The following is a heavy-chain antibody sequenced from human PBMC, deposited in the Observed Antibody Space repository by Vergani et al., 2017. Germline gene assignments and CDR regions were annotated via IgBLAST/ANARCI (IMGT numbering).Heavy chain of an antibody. V-gene: IGHV1-8*03. J-gene: IGHJ6*02. Sequence: QVQLVQSGAEVKKPGASVKVSCKASGYTFTSYDINWVRQATGQGLEWMLWLNPNSGNTGYAQKFQGRVTLTRNTSINTAYMELSSLRSEDTAVYYCARGRGGPAYYYGMDVWGQGTTVTVSS. CDR2: LNPNSGNT. CDR1: GYTFTSYD. D-gene: IGHD3-10*01. CDR3: ARGRGGPAYYYGMDV.